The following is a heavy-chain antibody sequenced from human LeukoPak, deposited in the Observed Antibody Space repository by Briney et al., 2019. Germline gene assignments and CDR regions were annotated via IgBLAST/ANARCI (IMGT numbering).Heavy chain of an antibody. CDR2: ISYDGSNK. D-gene: IGHD3-10*01. CDR3: ARSSYYYGSGSYPDY. J-gene: IGHJ4*02. V-gene: IGHV3-30-3*01. CDR1: GFTFSSYA. Sequence: GSLRLSCATSGFTFSSYAMHWVRQAPGKGLEWVAVISYDGSNKNYADSVKGRFTISRDNSKNTLYLQMDSLRAEDTAVYYCARSSYYYGSGSYPDYWGQGTLVTVSS.